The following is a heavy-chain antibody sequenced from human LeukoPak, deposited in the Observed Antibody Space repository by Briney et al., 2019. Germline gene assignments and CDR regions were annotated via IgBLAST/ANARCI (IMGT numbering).Heavy chain of an antibody. V-gene: IGHV3-23*01. J-gene: IGHJ4*02. CDR1: GFTFNKYA. D-gene: IGHD5-18*01. Sequence: GGSLRLSCAASGFTFNKYALSWVRQAPGKGLEWVSAISGSDAGTYYADSVKGRFTISRDNSKNTLYLQMNSLRAEDTAVYYCAEDSRPTVMALDYWGQGTLVTVSS. CDR3: AEDSRPTVMALDY. CDR2: ISGSDAGT.